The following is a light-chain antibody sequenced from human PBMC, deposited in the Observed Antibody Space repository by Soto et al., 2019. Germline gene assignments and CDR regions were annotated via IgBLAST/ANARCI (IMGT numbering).Light chain of an antibody. J-gene: IGLJ1*01. CDR1: SSDVGGYNY. Sequence: QSALTQPRSVSGSPGQSVTISCTGTSSDVGGYNYVSWYQQHPGKAPKLMIYDVSKRPSGVPDRFSGCKSGNTASLTISGLQAEDEADYYCCSYAGSYTSHDVFGTGTKLTVL. CDR3: CSYAGSYTSHDV. CDR2: DVS. V-gene: IGLV2-11*01.